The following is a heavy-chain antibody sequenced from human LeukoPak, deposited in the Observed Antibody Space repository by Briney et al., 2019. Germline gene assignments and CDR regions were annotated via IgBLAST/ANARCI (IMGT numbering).Heavy chain of an antibody. V-gene: IGHV3-66*01. CDR2: IYIGGGT. J-gene: IGHJ4*02. CDR3: ARASFWFDYSGYYFDY. CDR1: GFTFSSYD. D-gene: IGHD2-15*01. Sequence: PGGSLRLSCAASGFTFSSYDMNWVRQAPGKGLEWISVIYIGGGTYYADSVKGRFTISRDNSKNTVSLQMNSLRDEDTAVYYCARASFWFDYSGYYFDYWGQGTLVTVSS.